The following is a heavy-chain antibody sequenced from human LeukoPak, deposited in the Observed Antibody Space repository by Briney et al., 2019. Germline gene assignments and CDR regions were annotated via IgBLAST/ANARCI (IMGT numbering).Heavy chain of an antibody. CDR3: AKVPVLPDYYYYMDV. D-gene: IGHD2-15*01. CDR2: ISGSGGST. J-gene: IGHJ6*03. V-gene: IGHV3-23*01. CDR1: GFTFSRYS. Sequence: GGSLRLSCAASGFTFSRYSMNWVRQAPGKGLEWVSAISGSGGSTYYADSVKGRFTISRDNSKNTLYLQMNSLRAEDTAVYYCAKVPVLPDYYYYMDVWGKGTTVTVSS.